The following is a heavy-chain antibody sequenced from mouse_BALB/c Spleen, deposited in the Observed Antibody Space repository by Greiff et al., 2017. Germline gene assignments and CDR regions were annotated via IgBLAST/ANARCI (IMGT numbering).Heavy chain of an antibody. J-gene: IGHJ3*01. D-gene: IGHD2-4*01. CDR1: GYTFTDYW. V-gene: IGHV1-69*01. CDR3: ARRGGLRPESWFAY. CDR2: IDTSDSYT. Sequence: QVQLKQPGAELVMPGASVKMSCKASGYTFTDYWMHWVKQRPGQGLEWIGAIDTSDSYTSYNQKFKGKATLTVDESSSTAYMQLSSLTSEDSAVYYCARRGGLRPESWFAYWGQGTLVTVSA.